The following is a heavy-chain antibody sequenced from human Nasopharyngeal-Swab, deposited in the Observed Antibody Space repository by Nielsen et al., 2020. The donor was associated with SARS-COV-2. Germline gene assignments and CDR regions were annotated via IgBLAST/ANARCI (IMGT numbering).Heavy chain of an antibody. CDR1: GFTFSNYW. D-gene: IGHD3-3*01. Sequence: GESLKISCAVSGFTFSNYWMSWVRQAPGKGLEWVANIKQDGSEKYYVDSVKGRFTISRDSAKNSLYLQMNSLRPDDTAVYYCARDWSTIFGVIIRGGMDVWGQGTTVTVSS. V-gene: IGHV3-7*01. CDR3: ARDWSTIFGVIIRGGMDV. CDR2: IKQDGSEK. J-gene: IGHJ6*02.